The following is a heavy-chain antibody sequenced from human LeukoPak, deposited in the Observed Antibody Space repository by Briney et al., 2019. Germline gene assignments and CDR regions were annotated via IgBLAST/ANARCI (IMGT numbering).Heavy chain of an antibody. Sequence: GRSLRLSCAASGFTFSSYGMHWVRQAPGKGLEWVAVISHDGSNKYYADSVKGRFTISRDNSKNTLYLQMNSLRAEDTAVYYCAKDPNLYGDYYFDYWGQGTLVTVSS. V-gene: IGHV3-30*18. CDR3: AKDPNLYGDYYFDY. J-gene: IGHJ4*02. CDR1: GFTFSSYG. CDR2: ISHDGSNK. D-gene: IGHD4-17*01.